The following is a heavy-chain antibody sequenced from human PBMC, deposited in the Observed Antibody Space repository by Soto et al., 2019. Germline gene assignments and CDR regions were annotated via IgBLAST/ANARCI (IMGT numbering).Heavy chain of an antibody. CDR3: ALQDGYNTAIHY. CDR1: GGTFSSYT. D-gene: IGHD5-12*01. V-gene: IGHV1-69*02. Sequence: QVQLVQSGAEVKKPGSSVKVSCKASGGTFSSYTISWVRQAPGQGLEWMGRIIPILGIANYSQKFQGRVTTTADKPTSTAYIELSSLSSEDTAVYYCALQDGYNTAIHYWGQGTLVTFSS. J-gene: IGHJ4*02. CDR2: IIPILGIA.